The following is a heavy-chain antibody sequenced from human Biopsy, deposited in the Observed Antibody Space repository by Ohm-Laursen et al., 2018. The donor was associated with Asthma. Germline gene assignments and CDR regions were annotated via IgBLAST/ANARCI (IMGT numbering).Heavy chain of an antibody. Sequence: ASVKVSCNTSGYTFNSAGITWVRQAPGQGLEWMGWISVYNGNTKVAQKLQDGVTMITDTSTSTACMELRSLRSDDTAVYFCARAVDYSHYYGIDVWGQGTTVTVS. CDR2: ISVYNGNT. CDR3: ARAVDYSHYYGIDV. D-gene: IGHD3-10*01. V-gene: IGHV1-18*01. J-gene: IGHJ6*02. CDR1: GYTFNSAG.